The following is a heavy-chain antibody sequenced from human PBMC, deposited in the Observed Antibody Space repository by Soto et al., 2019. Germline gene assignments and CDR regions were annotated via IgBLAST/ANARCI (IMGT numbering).Heavy chain of an antibody. D-gene: IGHD4-17*01. CDR2: IYYSGST. CDR3: ARHGAWYGDYLRSAFDI. Sequence: QLQLQESGPGLVKPSETLSLTCTVSGGSISSSSYYWGWIRQPPGKGLEWIGSIYYSGSTYYNPSLKSRVTISVDTSKNQFSLKLSSVTAADTAVYYCARHGAWYGDYLRSAFDIWGQGTMVTVSS. CDR1: GGSISSSSYY. J-gene: IGHJ3*02. V-gene: IGHV4-39*01.